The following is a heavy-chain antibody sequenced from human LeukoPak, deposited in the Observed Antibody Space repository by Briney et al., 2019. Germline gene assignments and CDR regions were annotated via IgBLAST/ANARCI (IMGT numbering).Heavy chain of an antibody. J-gene: IGHJ4*02. CDR2: IYYSGST. D-gene: IGHD3-9*01. CDR1: GGSISSYY. V-gene: IGHV4-59*01. Sequence: PSETLSLTCTVSGGSISSYYWSWIRQPPGKGLEWIGYIYYSGSTNYNPSLKSRVTISVDTSKNQFSLKLSSVTAADTAVYYCARGGPSSILTGYSYYFDFWGQGTLVSVSS. CDR3: ARGGPSSILTGYSYYFDF.